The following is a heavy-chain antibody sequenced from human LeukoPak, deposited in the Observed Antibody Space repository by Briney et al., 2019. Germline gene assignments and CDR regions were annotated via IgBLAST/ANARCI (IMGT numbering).Heavy chain of an antibody. CDR2: TYYSGST. Sequence: PSETLSLTCTVSGGSISSSSYYWGWIRQPPGKGLEWIGSTYYSGSTYYNPSLKSRVTISVDTSKNQFSLKLSSVTAADTAVYYCARHGINYVTGSSGYYYDYFDYWGQGTLVTVSS. D-gene: IGHD3-22*01. CDR1: GGSISSSSYY. CDR3: ARHGINYVTGSSGYYYDYFDY. J-gene: IGHJ4*02. V-gene: IGHV4-39*01.